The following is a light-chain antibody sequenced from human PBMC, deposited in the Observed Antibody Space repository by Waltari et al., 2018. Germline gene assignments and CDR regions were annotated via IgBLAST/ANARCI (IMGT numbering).Light chain of an antibody. CDR2: VNSDGRH. J-gene: IGLJ3*02. Sequence: QLVLTQSPSASASLGASVKLTCTLSSGHSTNVIAWHQQQPERGPRYLMKVNSDGRHSKGDEIPDRFAGSSSGAERYLTISSLQSEDEGDYYCETGGHGTWVFGGGTKLTVL. CDR1: SGHSTNV. CDR3: ETGGHGTWV. V-gene: IGLV4-69*01.